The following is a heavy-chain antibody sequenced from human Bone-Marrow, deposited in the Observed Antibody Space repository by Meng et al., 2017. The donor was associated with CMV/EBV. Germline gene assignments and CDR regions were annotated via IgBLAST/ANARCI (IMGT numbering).Heavy chain of an antibody. V-gene: IGHV3-20*04. D-gene: IGHD3-3*01. Sequence: GGSLRLSCAASGFTFDDYGMSWVRQAPGKGLEWVSGINWNGGSTGYADSVKGRFTISRDNAKNSLYLQMNSLRAEDTAVYYCARDPSTIFGVKYPYYFDYWGQGTLVTVSS. J-gene: IGHJ4*02. CDR1: GFTFDDYG. CDR2: INWNGGST. CDR3: ARDPSTIFGVKYPYYFDY.